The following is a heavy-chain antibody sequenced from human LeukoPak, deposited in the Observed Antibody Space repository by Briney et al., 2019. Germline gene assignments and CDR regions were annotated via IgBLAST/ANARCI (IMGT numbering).Heavy chain of an antibody. CDR1: GYTFTDHY. D-gene: IGHD3-10*02. CDR3: ATEVNVAYYNVPGNDYRGIDP. CDR2: VDPEEGKA. V-gene: IGHV1-69-2*01. Sequence: ASVKISCKASGYTFTDHYIHWVQQAPGKGLEWVGRVDPEEGKAISAQKFQGRVTISADTSTDTAYLELTSLRSDDTAVYYCATEVNVAYYNVPGNDYRGIDPWGPGTLVTVSS. J-gene: IGHJ5*02.